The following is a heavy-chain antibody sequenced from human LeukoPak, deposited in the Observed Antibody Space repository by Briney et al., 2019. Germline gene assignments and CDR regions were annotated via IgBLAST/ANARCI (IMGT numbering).Heavy chain of an antibody. D-gene: IGHD3-22*01. CDR2: IYSGGSA. CDR1: GFIVSRKY. Sequence: GSLRLSCAASGFIVSRKYMSWVRQAPGKGLEWVSVIYSGGSADYADSVKGRFTISRDNSKNTLHLQMKSLRAEDTAVYYCAKMSNYYNSLGYYAFDIWGQGTMVTVSS. V-gene: IGHV3-66*01. CDR3: AKMSNYYNSLGYYAFDI. J-gene: IGHJ3*02.